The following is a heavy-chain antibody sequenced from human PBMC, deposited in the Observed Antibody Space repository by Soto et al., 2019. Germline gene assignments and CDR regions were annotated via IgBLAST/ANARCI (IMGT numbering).Heavy chain of an antibody. D-gene: IGHD2-2*01. V-gene: IGHV3-11*01. CDR3: ARGCSSTSRPRADDAFDI. CDR1: GFTFSDYY. CDR2: ISSSGSTI. J-gene: IGHJ3*02. Sequence: GGSLRLSCAASGFTFSDYYMSWIRQAPGKGLERVSYISSSGSTIYYADSVKGRFTISRDNAKNSLYLQMNSLRAEDTAVYYCARGCSSTSRPRADDAFDIWGQGTMVTVSS.